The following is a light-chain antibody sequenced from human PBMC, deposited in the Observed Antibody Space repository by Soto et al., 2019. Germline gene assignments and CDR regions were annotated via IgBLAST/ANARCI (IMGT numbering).Light chain of an antibody. V-gene: IGLV4-69*01. CDR2: VNSDGSH. Sequence: QSVLTQSPSASASLGASVKLTCTLSSGHSSNAIAWHQQKPEEGPRYLMKVNSDGSHTKGDGIPDRFSGSSSGAERYLTISGLQSEDEADYYCQTWGAGFRVFGGGTKLTVL. CDR3: QTWGAGFRV. CDR1: SGHSSNA. J-gene: IGLJ3*02.